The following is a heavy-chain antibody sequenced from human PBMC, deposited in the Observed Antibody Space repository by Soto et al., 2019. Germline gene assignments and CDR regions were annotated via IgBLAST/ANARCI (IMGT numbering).Heavy chain of an antibody. Sequence: QVQLQESGPGLVKPSETLSLTCTVSDDSSSNYKWSWIRQPPGRRLEWIGYIDSNGGTSYNPSLQRRVTISIDTSTKQFFLKLSFVTAADTAVYYCVRQGFGRLHGLVDVWGQGTTVTVSS. V-gene: IGHV4-59*08. CDR3: VRQGFGRLHGLVDV. J-gene: IGHJ6*02. D-gene: IGHD3-10*01. CDR2: IDSNGGT. CDR1: DDSSSNYK.